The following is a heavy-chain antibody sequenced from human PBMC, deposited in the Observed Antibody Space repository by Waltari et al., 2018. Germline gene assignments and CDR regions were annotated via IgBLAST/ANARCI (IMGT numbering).Heavy chain of an antibody. CDR1: GRSISSNY. V-gene: IGHV4-59*01. J-gene: IGHJ3*01. CDR3: ASLGRYTWNYYAFDV. D-gene: IGHD1-7*01. CDR2: IYYSGST. Sequence: QVQLQESGPGLVKPSETLSLNCTVSGRSISSNYWSWIRQPPGKGLEWIGYIYYSGSTNYNPSLKSRVTLSRNTSKNQFSLKLTSVTAADTAVYYCASLGRYTWNYYAFDVWGQGTKVTVSA.